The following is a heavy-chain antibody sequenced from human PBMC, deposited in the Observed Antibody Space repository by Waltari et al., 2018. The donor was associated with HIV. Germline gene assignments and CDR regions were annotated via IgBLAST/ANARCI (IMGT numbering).Heavy chain of an antibody. J-gene: IGHJ4*02. CDR3: ARNGVRGDRYFDY. CDR1: GSPFTSYD. D-gene: IGHD3-16*01. V-gene: IGHV1-8*01. CDR2: MNPNSANT. Sequence: QVQLVQSGAEAKKPGASVKVSCKASGSPFTSYDINWRRQAPGQGLEWMGWMNPNSANTGDAQSFQGRVTMTRNTSIGTAYMELSSLRSEDTAVYYGARNGVRGDRYFDYWGQGTLVTVSS.